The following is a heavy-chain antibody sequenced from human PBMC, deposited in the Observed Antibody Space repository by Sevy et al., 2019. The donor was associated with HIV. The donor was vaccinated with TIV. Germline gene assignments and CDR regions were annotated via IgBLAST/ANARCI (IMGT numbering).Heavy chain of an antibody. D-gene: IGHD2-2*01. CDR3: ARAPPVVVVPGAPSWFDP. CDR2: INHSGST. CDR1: GGSFSGYY. J-gene: IGHJ5*02. Sequence: SETLSLTCTVYGGSFSGYYWNWIRQSPGKGLEWIGEINHSGSTHYNPALKSRVTISVDTSKNQFSLRLNSVTAADTAVYYCARAPPVVVVPGAPSWFDPWGQGTLVTVSS. V-gene: IGHV4-34*01.